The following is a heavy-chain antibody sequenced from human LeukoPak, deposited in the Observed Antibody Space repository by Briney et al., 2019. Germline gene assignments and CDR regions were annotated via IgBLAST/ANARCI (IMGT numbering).Heavy chain of an antibody. J-gene: IGHJ4*02. V-gene: IGHV1-69*06. CDR2: IIPIFGTA. CDR1: GGTFSGYA. Sequence: ASVKVSCKASGGTFSGYAISWVRQAPGQGLEWMGGIIPIFGTANYAQKFQGRVTITADKSTSTAYMELSSLRSEDTAVYYCASVGSSSRYQGDYWGQGTLVTVSS. CDR3: ASVGSSSRYQGDY. D-gene: IGHD6-13*01.